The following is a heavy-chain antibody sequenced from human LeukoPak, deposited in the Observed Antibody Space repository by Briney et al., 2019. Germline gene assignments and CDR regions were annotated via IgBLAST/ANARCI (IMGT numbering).Heavy chain of an antibody. J-gene: IGHJ5*02. D-gene: IGHD6-13*01. V-gene: IGHV1-2*02. Sequence: ASVKVSCKASGYTFSGYYMHWVRQAPGQGLEGMGWINPNSGGTNYAQKFQGRVTMTRDTSISTAYMELSRLRSDDTAVYYCARIGYSSSWSNWFDPWGQGTLVTVSS. CDR1: GYTFSGYY. CDR2: INPNSGGT. CDR3: ARIGYSSSWSNWFDP.